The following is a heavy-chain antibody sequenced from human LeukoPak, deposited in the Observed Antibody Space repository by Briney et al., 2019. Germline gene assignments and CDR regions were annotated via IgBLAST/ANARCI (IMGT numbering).Heavy chain of an antibody. CDR3: HYSGSYSRNYYFDY. J-gene: IGHJ4*02. Sequence: GASVKVSCKASGYTFTSYGISWVRQAPGQGLEWMGWISAYNGNTNYAQKLQGRVTMTTDTSTSTAYMELRSLRFDDTAVYYCHYSGSYSRNYYFDYWGQGTLVTVSS. V-gene: IGHV1-18*01. D-gene: IGHD1-26*01. CDR2: ISAYNGNT. CDR1: GYTFTSYG.